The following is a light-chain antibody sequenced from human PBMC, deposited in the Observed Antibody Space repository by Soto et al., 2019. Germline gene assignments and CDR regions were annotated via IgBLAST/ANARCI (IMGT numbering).Light chain of an antibody. J-gene: IGKJ2*01. CDR3: QQYNNWSYT. V-gene: IGKV3-15*01. CDR2: GAS. Sequence: EIVMTQSPATLSVSPGERATLSCRASQSVSSNLAWYQQKPGQAPRLLIYGASTRATGIPARFSGSGSGTEFTPTISRLQSEDFAVYYCQQYNNWSYTFGQGTKLEI. CDR1: QSVSSN.